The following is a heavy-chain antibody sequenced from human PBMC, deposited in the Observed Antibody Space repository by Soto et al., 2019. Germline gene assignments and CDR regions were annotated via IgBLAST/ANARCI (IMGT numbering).Heavy chain of an antibody. CDR1: GFTFSSYS. J-gene: IGHJ6*02. V-gene: IGHV3-21*01. D-gene: IGHD3-3*01. Sequence: EVQLVESGGGLVKPGGSLRLSCAASGFTFSSYSMNWVRQAPGKGLEWVSSISSSSSYIYYADSVKGRFTISRDNAKNSLYLQMNSLRAEDTAVYYCARGLYYDFWSGFRDYYYYGMDVCGQGTTVTVSS. CDR3: ARGLYYDFWSGFRDYYYYGMDV. CDR2: ISSSSSYI.